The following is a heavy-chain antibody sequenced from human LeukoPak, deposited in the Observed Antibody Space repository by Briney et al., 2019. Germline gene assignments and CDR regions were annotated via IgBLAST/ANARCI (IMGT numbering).Heavy chain of an antibody. V-gene: IGHV1-69*04. CDR3: ARERYDSSGRFDY. J-gene: IGHJ4*02. Sequence: GSSVKVSCKASGGTFSNYPISWVRQAPGQGLEWMGRIIPILGIANYAQKFQGRVTITADKSTSTAYMELSSLRSEDTAVYYCARERYDSSGRFDYWGQGTLVTVSS. CDR1: GGTFSNYP. D-gene: IGHD3-22*01. CDR2: IIPILGIA.